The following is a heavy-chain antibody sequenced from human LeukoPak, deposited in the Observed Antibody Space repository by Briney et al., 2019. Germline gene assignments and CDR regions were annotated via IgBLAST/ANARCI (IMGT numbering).Heavy chain of an antibody. CDR2: ISSSSSTI. V-gene: IGHV3-48*04. CDR1: GFTFSSYS. CDR3: ARDLREEEKYFDL. Sequence: PGGSLRLSCAASGFTFSSYSMNWVRQAPGKGLEWVSYISSSSSTIYYADSVKGRFTISRDNAKNSLYLQMNSLRAEDTAVNYCARDLREEEKYFDLWGRGTLVTVSS. J-gene: IGHJ2*01. D-gene: IGHD5/OR15-5a*01.